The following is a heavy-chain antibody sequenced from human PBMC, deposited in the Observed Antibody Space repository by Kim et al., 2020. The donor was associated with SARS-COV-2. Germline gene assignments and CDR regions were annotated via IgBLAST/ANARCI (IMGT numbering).Heavy chain of an antibody. D-gene: IGHD3-10*01. CDR3: ARGPPSSYYGSSYYYYGMDV. Sequence: SETLSLTCAVYGGSFSDYYWSWIRQPPGKGLEWIGEINHSGSTNYNPSLKSRVTISVDTSKNQFSLKLSSVTAADTAVYYCARGPPSSYYGSSYYYYGMDVWGQGTTVTVSS. CDR2: INHSGST. V-gene: IGHV4-34*01. CDR1: GGSFSDYY. J-gene: IGHJ6*02.